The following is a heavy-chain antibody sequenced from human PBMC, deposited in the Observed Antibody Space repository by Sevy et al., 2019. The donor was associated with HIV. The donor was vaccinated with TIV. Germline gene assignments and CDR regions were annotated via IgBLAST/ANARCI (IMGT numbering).Heavy chain of an antibody. D-gene: IGHD3-10*01. CDR1: GYSIGSGSY. Sequence: SETLSLTCAVSGYSIGSGSYWGWIRQPPGKGLEWIGSIYRSGNTYHNPSLKSRITISLDTSKNQFSLNLNSITAADTAVYYCARAMIRGVIKIDFWGQGTLVTVSS. V-gene: IGHV4-38-2*01. CDR2: IYRSGNT. CDR3: ARAMIRGVIKIDF. J-gene: IGHJ4*02.